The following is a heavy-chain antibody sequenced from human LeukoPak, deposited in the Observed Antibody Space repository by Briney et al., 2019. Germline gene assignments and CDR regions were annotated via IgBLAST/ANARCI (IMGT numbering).Heavy chain of an antibody. V-gene: IGHV4-4*07. D-gene: IGHD3-22*01. Sequence: PSETLSLTCTVSGGSISSYYWSWIRQPAGKGLEWIGRIYTSGSTNYNPSLKSRVTMSVDTSKNQFSLKLSSVTAADTAVYYCARGPPRGDSSGYFPYFQHWGQGTLVTVSS. CDR1: GGSISSYY. J-gene: IGHJ1*01. CDR2: IYTSGST. CDR3: ARGPPRGDSSGYFPYFQH.